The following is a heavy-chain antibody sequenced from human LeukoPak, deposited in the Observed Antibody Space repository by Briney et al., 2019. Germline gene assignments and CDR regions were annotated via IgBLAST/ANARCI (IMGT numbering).Heavy chain of an antibody. CDR1: GFTVSSNY. J-gene: IGHJ3*02. CDR2: IYSGGST. V-gene: IGHV3-53*01. Sequence: GGSLRLSCAASGFTVSSNYMSWVRQAPGKGLEWVSVIYSGGSTYYADSVKGRFTISRDNSKNTLYLQMNSLRAEDTAVYYCARAFSDYWSGPNAFDIWGQGTMVTVSS. D-gene: IGHD3-3*01. CDR3: ARAFSDYWSGPNAFDI.